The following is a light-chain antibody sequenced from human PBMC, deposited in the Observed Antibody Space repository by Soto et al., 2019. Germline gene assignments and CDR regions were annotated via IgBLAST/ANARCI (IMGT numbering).Light chain of an antibody. CDR1: QNVTTS. V-gene: IGKV1-5*01. J-gene: IGKJ1*01. Sequence: DIQLTQSPSTLSASVGDSVTITCRASQNVTTSLAWYQHKPGRAPKLLIFDVSNLESGVPSRFSGGGSGTDFTLTISSLHSDDFATYYCQQYDYSRTFGRGTKVDLK. CDR2: DVS. CDR3: QQYDYSRT.